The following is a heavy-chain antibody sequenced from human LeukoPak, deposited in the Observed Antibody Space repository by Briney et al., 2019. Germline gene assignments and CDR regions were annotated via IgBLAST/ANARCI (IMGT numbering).Heavy chain of an antibody. J-gene: IGHJ6*03. V-gene: IGHV3-30*02. CDR1: GFTFSSYS. Sequence: PGGSLRLSCAASGFTFSSYSMNWVRQAPGKGLEWVAFIRYDGSNKYYADSVKGRFTISRDNSKNTLYLQMNSLRAEDTAVYYCAKDHIAAAGDRYYYYYYMDVWGKGTTVTVSS. CDR2: IRYDGSNK. D-gene: IGHD6-13*01. CDR3: AKDHIAAAGDRYYYYYYMDV.